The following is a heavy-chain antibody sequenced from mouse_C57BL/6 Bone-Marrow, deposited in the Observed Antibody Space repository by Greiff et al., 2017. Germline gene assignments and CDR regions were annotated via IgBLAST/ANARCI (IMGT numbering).Heavy chain of an antibody. D-gene: IGHD1-1*01. CDR1: GYTFTDYE. CDR3: TRWDYGSSWAY. Sequence: QVQLQQSGAELVRPGASVTLSCKASGYTFTDYEMHWVKQTPVHGLEWIGAIDPETGGTAYNQKFKGKAILTADKSSSTAYMELRSLTSEDSAVYYGTRWDYGSSWAYWGQGTLVTVSA. V-gene: IGHV1-15*01. CDR2: IDPETGGT. J-gene: IGHJ3*01.